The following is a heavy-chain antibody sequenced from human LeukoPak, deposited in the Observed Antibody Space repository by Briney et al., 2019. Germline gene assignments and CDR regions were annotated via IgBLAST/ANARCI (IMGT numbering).Heavy chain of an antibody. CDR3: AKGYCVNTKCSNYDY. J-gene: IGHJ4*02. Sequence: GGSLRLSCAASGFTFSSYSMDWVRQAPGKGLEWVSYISSGDTTIYYVDSVKGRFTISRDNAKNSLYLQMNSLRAEDTAVYYCAKGYCVNTKCSNYDYWGQGTLVTVSS. V-gene: IGHV3-48*04. D-gene: IGHD2-2*01. CDR2: ISSGDTTI. CDR1: GFTFSSYS.